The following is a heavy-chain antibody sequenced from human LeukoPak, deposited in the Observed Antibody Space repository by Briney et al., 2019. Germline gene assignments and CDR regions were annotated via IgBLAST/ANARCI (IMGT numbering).Heavy chain of an antibody. J-gene: IGHJ4*02. V-gene: IGHV3-48*02. CDR1: GFSFSTYE. CDR2: VSRSSSVT. CDR3: ATALGKPEWYPGY. Sequence: GGSLRLSCAASGFSFSTYEMNWVRQAPGKGLEWISYVSRSSSVTHYADSVKGRFTISRDNAKNSPYLQMSSLRDEDTAVYYCATALGKPEWYPGYWGQGTLVTVSS. D-gene: IGHD3-3*01.